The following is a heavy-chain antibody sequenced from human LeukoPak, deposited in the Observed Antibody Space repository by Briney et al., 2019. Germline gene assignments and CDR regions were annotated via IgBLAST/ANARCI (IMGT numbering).Heavy chain of an antibody. V-gene: IGHV1-2*02. CDR2: INPNNGGT. CDR3: ASGREYCSGGSCYSSDDAFDI. CDR1: GYTFTGYY. J-gene: IGHJ3*02. Sequence: ASVKVSCKASGYTFTGYYMHWVRQAPGQGLEWMGWINPNNGGTNYAQKFQGRVTMTRDTSISTAYMELSRLRSDDTAVYYCASGREYCSGGSCYSSDDAFDIWGQGTMVTVSS. D-gene: IGHD2-15*01.